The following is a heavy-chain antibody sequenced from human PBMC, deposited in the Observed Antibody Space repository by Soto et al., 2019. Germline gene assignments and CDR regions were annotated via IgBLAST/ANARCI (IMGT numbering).Heavy chain of an antibody. D-gene: IGHD3-10*01. J-gene: IGHJ3*02. CDR1: GGSISSGDYY. V-gene: IGHV4-30-4*01. CDR3: AHYFNGRAFDI. Sequence: QVQLQESGPGLVKPSQTLSLTCTVSGGSISSGDYYWSWIRQPPGKGLEWIGYIFYSGSTYYNPSLKSXXTXSAXTSKNQFSLKLSSVTAADTAVYYCAHYFNGRAFDIWGQGTMVTVSS. CDR2: IFYSGST.